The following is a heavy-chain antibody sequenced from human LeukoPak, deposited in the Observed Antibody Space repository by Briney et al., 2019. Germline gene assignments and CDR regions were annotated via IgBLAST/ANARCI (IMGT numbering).Heavy chain of an antibody. J-gene: IGHJ2*01. V-gene: IGHV4-59*01. CDR2: IYYSGNT. Sequence: TSETLSLTCTVSGGSISSYYWSWIRQPPGKGLEWIGYIYYSGNTNYNPSLKSRVTISVDTSKNQFSLKLSSVTAADTAVYYCARVRRGNSVFDLWGRGTLVTVSS. CDR1: GGSISSYY. CDR3: ARVRRGNSVFDL. D-gene: IGHD4-23*01.